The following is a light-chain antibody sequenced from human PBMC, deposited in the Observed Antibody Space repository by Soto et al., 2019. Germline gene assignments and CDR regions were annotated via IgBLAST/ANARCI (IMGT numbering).Light chain of an antibody. CDR2: EGT. CDR3: CSSAPESTYV. Sequence: QSALTQPASVSGSPGQSITISCTGTSSDVGSYNLVSWYQQHPGKAPKLMIYEGTQRPSGVSNRFSGSTSGNAASLTISALQADDEADYFCCSSAPESTYVFGTGTKVTFL. CDR1: SSDVGSYNL. J-gene: IGLJ1*01. V-gene: IGLV2-23*01.